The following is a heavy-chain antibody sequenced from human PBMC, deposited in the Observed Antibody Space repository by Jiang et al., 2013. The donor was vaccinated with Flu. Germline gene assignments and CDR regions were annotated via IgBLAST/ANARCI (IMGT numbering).Heavy chain of an antibody. V-gene: IGHV2-70*04. CDR2: IDWDDDT. Sequence: KPTQTLTLTCTFSGFSLSTSGMRVNWIRQPPGKALEWLARIDWDDDTFYSTSLRTRLTISKDTSKNQVVFTMTNMDPVDTATYYCARSFCSSTSCYYYGLDVWGQGTTVTVSS. J-gene: IGHJ6*02. CDR1: GFSLSTSGMR. D-gene: IGHD2-2*01. CDR3: ARSFCSSTSCYYYGLDV.